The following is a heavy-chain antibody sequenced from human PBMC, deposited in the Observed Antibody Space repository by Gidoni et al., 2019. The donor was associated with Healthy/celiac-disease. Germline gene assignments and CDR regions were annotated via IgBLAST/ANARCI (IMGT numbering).Heavy chain of an antibody. Sequence: VQLVASGGGLVKPGGYRRLSCAASGFTFRYYYMSWIRQAPGKGLGWVSYISSSGSTIYYADSVKGRFTISRDNAKNSLYLQMNSLRAEDTAVYYCARSEGGRDGYLSGFDYWGQGTLVTVSS. CDR3: ARSEGGRDGYLSGFDY. J-gene: IGHJ4*02. D-gene: IGHD5-12*01. CDR2: ISSSGSTI. CDR1: GFTFRYYY. V-gene: IGHV3-11*01.